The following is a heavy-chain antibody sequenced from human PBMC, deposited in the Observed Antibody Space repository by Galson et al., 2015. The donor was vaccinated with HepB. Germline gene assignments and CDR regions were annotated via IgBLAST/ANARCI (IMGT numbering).Heavy chain of an antibody. D-gene: IGHD3-22*01. Sequence: PALVKPTQTLTLTCTFSGFSLSTSGMCVSWIRQPPGKALEWLARIDWDDDKYYSTSLKTRLTISKDTSKNQVVLTMTNMDPVDTATYYCARAPYYYDSSGYYYQFDYWGQGTLVTVSS. V-gene: IGHV2-70*11. J-gene: IGHJ4*02. CDR3: ARAPYYYDSSGYYYQFDY. CDR2: IDWDDDK. CDR1: GFSLSTSGMC.